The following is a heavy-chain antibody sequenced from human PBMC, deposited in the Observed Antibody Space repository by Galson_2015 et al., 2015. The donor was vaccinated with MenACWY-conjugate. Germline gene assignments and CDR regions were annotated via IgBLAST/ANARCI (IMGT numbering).Heavy chain of an antibody. J-gene: IGHJ6*02. Sequence: SVKVSCKASEVTLNVYTISWVRQAPGEGLEWVGRIIPILGMTNYGQRFQGRVTMTADKSTSTAYMELSSLRSEDTAVYYCAREMGTVSDVGSQGTTVIVS. CDR1: EVTLNVYT. D-gene: IGHD5-24*01. CDR3: AREMGTVSDV. V-gene: IGHV1-69*04. CDR2: IIPILGMT.